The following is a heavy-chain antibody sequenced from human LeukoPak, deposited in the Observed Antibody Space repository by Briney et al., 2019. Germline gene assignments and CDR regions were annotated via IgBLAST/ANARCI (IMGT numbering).Heavy chain of an antibody. V-gene: IGHV4-39*01. D-gene: IGHD1-1*01. CDR3: VRHDGRSGGTMGAWDY. CDR2: IYYSGTT. CDR1: GGSISSSRYH. J-gene: IGHJ4*02. Sequence: SETLSLTCTVSGGSISSSRYHWGWTRQPPGKGLQWIVSIYYSGTTYYSPSLNSRVTISRDTSKNQFSLQLNSVTAADTAVYYCVRHDGRSGGTMGAWDYWGQGSLVTVSS.